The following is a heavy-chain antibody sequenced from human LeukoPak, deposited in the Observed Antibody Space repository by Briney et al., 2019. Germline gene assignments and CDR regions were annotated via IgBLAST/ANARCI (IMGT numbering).Heavy chain of an antibody. J-gene: IGHJ4*02. Sequence: SVKVSCKASGGTFSSYAISWVRQAPGQGLEWMGRINPILGIANYAQKFQGRVTITADKSTSTAYMELSSLRSEDTAVYYCARGQIDHYYGSGSYGDYWGQGTLVTVSS. CDR1: GGTFSSYA. D-gene: IGHD3-10*01. V-gene: IGHV1-69*04. CDR2: INPILGIA. CDR3: ARGQIDHYYGSGSYGDY.